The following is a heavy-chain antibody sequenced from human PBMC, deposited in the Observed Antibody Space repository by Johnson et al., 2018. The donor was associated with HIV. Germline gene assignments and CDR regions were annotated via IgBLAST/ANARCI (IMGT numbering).Heavy chain of an antibody. V-gene: IGHV3-33*06. D-gene: IGHD5-18*01. CDR3: AKFPYTAMASDAFDI. J-gene: IGHJ3*02. Sequence: QVQLVESGGRVVQPGGSLRLSCAASGFTFSSYGMHWVRQAPGKGLEWVAIIWYDGSNKYYADSVKGRFTISRDNSKNTLYLQMNSLRAEDTAVYYCAKFPYTAMASDAFDIWGQGTMVTVSS. CDR1: GFTFSSYG. CDR2: IWYDGSNK.